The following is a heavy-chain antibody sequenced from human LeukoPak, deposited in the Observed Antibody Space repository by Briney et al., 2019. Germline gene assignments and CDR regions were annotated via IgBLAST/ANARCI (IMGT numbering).Heavy chain of an antibody. D-gene: IGHD6-19*01. CDR2: IYHSGST. Sequence: SETLSLTCAVSGGSISSSNWWGWVRQPPGKGLEWIGEIYHSGSTNYNPSLKSRVTISVDKSKNQFSLKLSSVTAADTAVYYCATSPLMGGWGEDAFDIWGQGTMVTVSS. CDR1: GGSISSSNW. J-gene: IGHJ3*02. V-gene: IGHV4-4*02. CDR3: ATSPLMGGWGEDAFDI.